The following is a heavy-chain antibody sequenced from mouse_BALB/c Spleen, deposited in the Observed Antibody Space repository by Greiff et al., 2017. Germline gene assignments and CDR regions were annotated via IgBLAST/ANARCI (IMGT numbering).Heavy chain of an antibody. J-gene: IGHJ4*01. CDR2: ISSGGSYT. CDR3: ARHGNWGAMDY. D-gene: IGHD4-1*01. Sequence: DVKLVESGGDLVKPGGSLKLSCAASGFTFSSYGMSWVRQTPDKRLEWVATISSGGSYTYYPDSVKGRFTISRDTAKNTLYLQMSSLKSEDTTMYYCARHGNWGAMDYWGQGTSVTVSS. CDR1: GFTFSSYG. V-gene: IGHV5-6*02.